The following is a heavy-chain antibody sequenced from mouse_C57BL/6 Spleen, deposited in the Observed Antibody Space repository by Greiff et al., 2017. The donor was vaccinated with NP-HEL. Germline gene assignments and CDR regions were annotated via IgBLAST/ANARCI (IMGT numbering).Heavy chain of an antibody. CDR3: ARGEDYWYCDV. J-gene: IGHJ1*03. V-gene: IGHV1-7*01. CDR1: GYTFTSYW. Sequence: QVQLQQSGAELAKPGASVKLSCKASGYTFTSYWMHWVKQRPGQGLEWIGYINPSSGYTKYNQKFKDKATLTADKSSSTAYMELGSLTYEDSAVYYCARGEDYWYCDVWGTGTTVTVSS. CDR2: INPSSGYT.